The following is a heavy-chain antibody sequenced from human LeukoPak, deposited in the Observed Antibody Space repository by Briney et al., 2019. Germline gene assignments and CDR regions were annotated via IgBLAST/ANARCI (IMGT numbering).Heavy chain of an antibody. CDR2: ISSSSSYI. CDR1: GFTFSSYA. J-gene: IGHJ6*03. D-gene: IGHD3-10*01. Sequence: GGSLRLSCAASGFTFSSYAMSWVRQAPGKGLEWVSSISSSSSYIYYADSVKGRFTISRDNAKNSLYLQMNSLRAEDTAVYYCARDPGGGGYYYYYNMDVWGKGTTVTVSS. CDR3: ARDPGGGGYYYYYNMDV. V-gene: IGHV3-21*01.